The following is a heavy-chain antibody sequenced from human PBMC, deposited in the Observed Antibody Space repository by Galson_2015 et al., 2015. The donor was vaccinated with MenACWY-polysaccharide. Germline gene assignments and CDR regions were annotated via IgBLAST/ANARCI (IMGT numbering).Heavy chain of an antibody. CDR3: AGLMAGSPFGWFDP. CDR2: IYYTGTT. Sequence: ETLSLTCTVSGGSISSSRWTWIRQPPGKGLEWVGYIYYTGTTKYNPSLTSRVTISVDTSKKYFSLKLTSVTAADTAVYYCAGLMAGSPFGWFDPWGQGTLVTVSS. V-gene: IGHV4-59*01. J-gene: IGHJ5*02. CDR1: GGSISSSR. D-gene: IGHD6-19*01.